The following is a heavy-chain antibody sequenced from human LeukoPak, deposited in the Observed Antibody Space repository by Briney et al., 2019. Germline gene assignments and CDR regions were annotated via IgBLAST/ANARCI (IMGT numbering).Heavy chain of an antibody. V-gene: IGHV1-2*02. CDR3: ARELGYCSSTSCYYYFDY. CDR2: INPNSGGT. CDR1: GYTFTGYY. J-gene: IGHJ4*02. Sequence: ASVKVSCKASGYTFTGYYMHWVRQARGQGLEWMGWINPNSGGTNYAQKFQGRVTMTRDTSISTAYMELSRLRSDDTAVYYCARELGYCSSTSCYYYFDYWGQGTLVTVSS. D-gene: IGHD2-2*01.